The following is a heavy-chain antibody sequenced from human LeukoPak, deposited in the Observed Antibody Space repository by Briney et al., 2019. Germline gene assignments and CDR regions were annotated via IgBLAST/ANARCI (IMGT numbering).Heavy chain of an antibody. CDR3: ARRLTQYDCFDP. J-gene: IGHJ5*02. Sequence: SQTLSLTCAISGDSVSSNSVTWNWIRQSPSRGLEWLGRTYYRSTWYNDYAVSVRGRITVNPDTSKNQFSLHLTSVTPEDTAVYYCARRLTQYDCFDPWGQGILVTVSS. V-gene: IGHV6-1*01. CDR2: TYYRSTWYN. CDR1: GDSVSSNSVT. D-gene: IGHD2-2*01.